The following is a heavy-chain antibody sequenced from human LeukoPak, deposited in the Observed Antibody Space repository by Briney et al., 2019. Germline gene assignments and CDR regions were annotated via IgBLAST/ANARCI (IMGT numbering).Heavy chain of an antibody. V-gene: IGHV3-23*01. CDR1: GFTFSSYA. D-gene: IGHD3-10*01. J-gene: IGHJ4*02. CDR2: ISGSGGST. Sequence: GGSLRLSCAASGFTFSSYAMSWVRQVPGKGLEWVSAISGSGGSTYYADSVKGRFTISRDNSKNTLYLQMNSLRAEDTAVYYCAKGAPDYYGSGSYVDYWGQGTLVTVSS. CDR3: AKGAPDYYGSGSYVDY.